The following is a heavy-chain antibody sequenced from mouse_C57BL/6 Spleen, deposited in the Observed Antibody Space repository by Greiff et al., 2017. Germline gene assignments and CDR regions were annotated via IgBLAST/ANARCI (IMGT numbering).Heavy chain of an antibody. Sequence: EVKLVESVAELVRPGASVKLSCTASGFNIKNTYMHWVQQMPEQGLEWIGRIDPANGNTKYAPKFQGQATITADTSSNTAYLQLSSLTSEDTAIYYCALYSDGYYRNYAMDYWGQGTSVTVSS. V-gene: IGHV14-3*01. CDR1: GFNIKNTY. CDR2: IDPANGNT. CDR3: ALYSDGYYRNYAMDY. J-gene: IGHJ4*01. D-gene: IGHD2-3*01.